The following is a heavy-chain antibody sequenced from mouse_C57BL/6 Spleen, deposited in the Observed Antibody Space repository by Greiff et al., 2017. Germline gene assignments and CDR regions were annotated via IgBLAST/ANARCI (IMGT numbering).Heavy chain of an antibody. CDR2: IWTGGGT. V-gene: IGHV2-9-1*01. CDR1: GFSLTSYA. J-gene: IGHJ1*03. Sequence: QVQLQQSGPGLVAPSQSLSITCTVSGFSLTSYAISWVRQPPGQGLEWLGLIWTGGGTNYNSALNSSLSISTDNSNSPVFLKMNSLQTGDTARDYGARRGVYYDYDGGSHWYFDVWGTGTTVTVSS. CDR3: ARRGVYYDYDGGSHWYFDV. D-gene: IGHD2-4*01.